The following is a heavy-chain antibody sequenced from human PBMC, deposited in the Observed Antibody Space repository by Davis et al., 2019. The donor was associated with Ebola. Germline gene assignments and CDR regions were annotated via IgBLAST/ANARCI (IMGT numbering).Heavy chain of an antibody. D-gene: IGHD3-10*01. Sequence: GESLKISCAASGFTFSSYAMSWVRQAPGKGLEWVSVIYSGGDTYYVDSVKGRFTISRDNSKNTLYLQMNSLRAEDTAMYYCARVYYSGAFDIWGQGTMVTVSS. CDR2: IYSGGDT. V-gene: IGHV3-53*01. CDR1: GFTFSSYA. CDR3: ARVYYSGAFDI. J-gene: IGHJ3*02.